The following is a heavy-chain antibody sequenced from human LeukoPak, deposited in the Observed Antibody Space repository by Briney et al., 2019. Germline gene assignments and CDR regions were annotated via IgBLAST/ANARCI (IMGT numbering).Heavy chain of an antibody. CDR3: ARDEWFGELLAYFDY. J-gene: IGHJ4*02. D-gene: IGHD3-10*01. CDR1: GGSISSSSYY. V-gene: IGHV4-39*07. Sequence: SETLSLTCTVSGGSISSSSYYWGWIRQPPGKGLEWIGSIYYSGSTYYNPSLKSRVTISVDTSKNQFSLKLSSVTAADTAVYYCARDEWFGELLAYFDYWGQGTLVTVSS. CDR2: IYYSGST.